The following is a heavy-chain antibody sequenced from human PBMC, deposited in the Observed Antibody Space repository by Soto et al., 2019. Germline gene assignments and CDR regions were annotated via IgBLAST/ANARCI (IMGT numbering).Heavy chain of an antibody. V-gene: IGHV3-7*01. CDR3: ARVSTMVRGVSALRYFDY. CDR1: GFTFSSYW. Sequence: GGSLRLSCAASGFTFSSYWMIWVRQAPGKGLEWVANIKQDGSEKYYVDSVKGRFTISRDNAKNSLYLQMNSLRAEDTAVYYCARVSTMVRGVSALRYFDYWGQGTLVTVSS. D-gene: IGHD3-10*01. J-gene: IGHJ4*02. CDR2: IKQDGSEK.